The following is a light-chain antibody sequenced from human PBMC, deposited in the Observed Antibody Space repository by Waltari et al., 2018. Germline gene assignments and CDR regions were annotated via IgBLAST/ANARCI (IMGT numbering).Light chain of an antibody. Sequence: SPGERATLSCRASENIRSFLAWYQQKPGQAPRLLIYDTSTRATGIPDRFSGSGSGTDFSLTISRLEPEDFAVYYCQKYGTLPATFGQGTKVEIK. CDR1: ENIRSF. CDR2: DTS. J-gene: IGKJ1*01. V-gene: IGKV3-20*01. CDR3: QKYGTLPAT.